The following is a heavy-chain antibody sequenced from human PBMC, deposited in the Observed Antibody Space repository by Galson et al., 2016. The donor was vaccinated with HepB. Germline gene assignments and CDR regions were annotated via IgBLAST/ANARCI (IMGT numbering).Heavy chain of an antibody. V-gene: IGHV4-61*01. CDR3: ARAARPHWYFDL. CDR1: GGSVSSGFYY. D-gene: IGHD6-6*01. J-gene: IGHJ2*01. Sequence: ETLSLTCTVSGGSVSSGFYYWSWIRQPPGKGLEWIGNIYYTGSTNYNPSLKSRVTISVDTSKNHFSLKLNSVTAADTAVYYCARAARPHWYFDLWGRGTLVTVSS. CDR2: IYYTGST.